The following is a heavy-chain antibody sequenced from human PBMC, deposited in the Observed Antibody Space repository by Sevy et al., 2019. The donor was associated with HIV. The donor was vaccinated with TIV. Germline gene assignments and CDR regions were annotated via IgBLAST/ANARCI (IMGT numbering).Heavy chain of an antibody. J-gene: IGHJ4*02. CDR3: ARGNSGSFDY. Sequence: GGSLRLSCAASGFSFSSYWMHWVRQAPGKGLEWVANIKQDESEKYYAASVKGRFTISRDNAKNSVYLQTNSLRPEDTAIYYCARGNSGSFDYWGQGTLVTVSS. CDR2: IKQDESEK. CDR1: GFSFSSYW. V-gene: IGHV3-7*03. D-gene: IGHD3-22*01.